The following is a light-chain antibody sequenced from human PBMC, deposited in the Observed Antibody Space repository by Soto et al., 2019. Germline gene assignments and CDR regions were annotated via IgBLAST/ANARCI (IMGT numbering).Light chain of an antibody. CDR1: SSDVGAYNH. CDR2: EVS. Sequence: QSVLTQPASVSGSPGQSITISCTGTSSDVGAYNHVPWYQQHPGKAPQLIIYEVSKRPSGLSNRFSASKSGNTASLTISGLQAEAEADYYCCSYTKSRNLVFGNGTKVTV. J-gene: IGLJ1*01. CDR3: CSYTKSRNLV. V-gene: IGLV2-14*01.